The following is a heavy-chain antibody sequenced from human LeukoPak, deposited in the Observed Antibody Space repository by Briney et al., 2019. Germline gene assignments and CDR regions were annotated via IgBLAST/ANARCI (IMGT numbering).Heavy chain of an antibody. CDR2: ISTSTSLK. CDR3: AKGAGGFSYYNWFDP. CDR1: GFTFTGSS. V-gene: IGHV3-21*01. J-gene: IGHJ5*02. D-gene: IGHD5-18*01. Sequence: GGSLRLSCEASGFTFTGSSMNWVRQAPGKGLEWVSSISTSTSLKYYADSVKGRFIISRDNTKNSLYLEMNSLRAEDTAVYYCAKGAGGFSYYNWFDPWGQGTLVTVSS.